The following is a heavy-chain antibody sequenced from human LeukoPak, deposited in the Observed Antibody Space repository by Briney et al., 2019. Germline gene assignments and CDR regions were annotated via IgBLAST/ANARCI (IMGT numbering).Heavy chain of an antibody. Sequence: GGSLRLSCAASGFTFSSYAMHWVRQAPGKGLEWVAVISYDGSNKYYADSVKGRFPISRDNSKNTLYLQMNSLRAEDTAVYYCARDGEVVITDDAFDIWGQGTMVTVSS. CDR3: ARDGEVVITDDAFDI. D-gene: IGHD3-22*01. CDR2: ISYDGSNK. J-gene: IGHJ3*02. CDR1: GFTFSSYA. V-gene: IGHV3-30-3*01.